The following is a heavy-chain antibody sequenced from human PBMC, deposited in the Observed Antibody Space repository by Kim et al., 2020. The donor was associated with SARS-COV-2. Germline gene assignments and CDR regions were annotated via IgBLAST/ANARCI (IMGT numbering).Heavy chain of an antibody. Sequence: SETLSLTCNVSGGSISSHYWSWIRQPPGKGQEWIGYVFHRGSTKYNPSLKSRVTISVDTSKNQFSLKLSSVTAADTAVYYCARNDRSTVLWYFDLWGRGTLVSVSS. D-gene: IGHD4-4*01. CDR1: GGSISSHY. CDR2: VFHRGST. CDR3: ARNDRSTVLWYFDL. V-gene: IGHV4-59*11. J-gene: IGHJ2*01.